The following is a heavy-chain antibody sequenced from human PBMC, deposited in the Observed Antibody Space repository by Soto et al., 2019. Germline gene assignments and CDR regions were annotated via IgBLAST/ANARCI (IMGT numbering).Heavy chain of an antibody. CDR2: FTGSGEA. J-gene: IGHJ4*02. CDR1: GFTISSYA. D-gene: IGHD3-10*01. CDR3: VRDRPGSQEYFDY. Sequence: GGSLRLSCAASGFTISSYAMSWVRQAPGKGLEWVSTFTGSGEAYFADSVKGRFSISRDNAKNTVYLQMNSLRAEDTGVYYCVRDRPGSQEYFDYWGQGNMVTVSS. V-gene: IGHV3-23*01.